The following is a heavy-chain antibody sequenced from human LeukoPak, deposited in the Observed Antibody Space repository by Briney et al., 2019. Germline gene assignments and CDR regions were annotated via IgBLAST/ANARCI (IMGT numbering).Heavy chain of an antibody. Sequence: GASVRVSCKASGYTSNGYYMHWVPEAPGQGLEWMGWINPNSGDTNYAQKLQGRVTMTTDTSISTVYIELSSVRSDDTAVYYCVISIAAARNTLQHWGQGTLVTVSS. CDR1: GYTSNGYY. CDR3: VISIAAARNTLQH. V-gene: IGHV1-2*02. CDR2: INPNSGDT. D-gene: IGHD6-25*01. J-gene: IGHJ1*01.